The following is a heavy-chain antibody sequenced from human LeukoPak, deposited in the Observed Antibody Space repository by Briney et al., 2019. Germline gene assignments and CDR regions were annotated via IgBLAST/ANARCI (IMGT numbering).Heavy chain of an antibody. CDR3: ARSAGRYYYYGVDV. J-gene: IGHJ6*02. CDR1: GFTFSNAW. CDR2: INTNGGST. Sequence: GGSLRLSCAASGFTFSNAWMNWVRQAPGKGLEWVSAINTNGGSTYYADSVKGRFTISRDNSKSTLYLQMNSLRAEDTAVYYCARSAGRYYYYGVDVWGQGTTVTVSS. V-gene: IGHV3-23*01.